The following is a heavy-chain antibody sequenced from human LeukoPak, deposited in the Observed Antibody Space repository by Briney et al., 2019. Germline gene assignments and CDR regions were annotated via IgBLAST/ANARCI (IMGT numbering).Heavy chain of an antibody. CDR1: GGSISSYY. V-gene: IGHV4-59*08. D-gene: IGHD2-15*01. J-gene: IGHJ5*02. CDR3: GRRYCSGGSCYSGGNWFDP. CDR2: IYYSGRT. Sequence: SETLSLTCTVSGGSISSYYWSWIRQPPGKGLEWIGYIYYSGRTNSNPSIKSRVTISVDPSKNQSSLKLSSLTAADTAVYYRGRRYCSGGSCYSGGNWFDPWGQGTLVTVSS.